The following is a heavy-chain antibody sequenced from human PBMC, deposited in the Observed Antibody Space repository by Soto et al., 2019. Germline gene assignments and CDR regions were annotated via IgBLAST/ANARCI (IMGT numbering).Heavy chain of an antibody. CDR1: GGSISSYY. D-gene: IGHD6-6*01. CDR3: ARDRYSSSSPYYYYYYMDV. CDR2: IYYSGST. Sequence: SETLSLTCTVSGGSISSYYWSWIRQPPGKGLEWIGYIYYSGSTNYNPSLKSRVTISVDTSKNQFSLKLSSVTAADTAVYYCARDRYSSSSPYYYYYYMDVWGKGTTVTVSS. J-gene: IGHJ6*03. V-gene: IGHV4-59*01.